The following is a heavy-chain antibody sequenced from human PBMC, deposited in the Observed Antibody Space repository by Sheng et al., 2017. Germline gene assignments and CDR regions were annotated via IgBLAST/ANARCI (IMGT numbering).Heavy chain of an antibody. Sequence: QVQLVQSGAEVKKPGSSVKVSCKASGGTFSTHVISWVRQAPGQGLEWMGGIIPMFGTANYAQRFQGRVTITTDESTSTAYMELSSLRSDDTAVYYCASARRPGIYYYTEVWGKGTTVTVSS. CDR1: GGTFSTHV. D-gene: IGHD1-20*01. CDR3: ASARRPGIYYYTEV. CDR2: IIPMFGTA. J-gene: IGHJ6*03. V-gene: IGHV1-69*05.